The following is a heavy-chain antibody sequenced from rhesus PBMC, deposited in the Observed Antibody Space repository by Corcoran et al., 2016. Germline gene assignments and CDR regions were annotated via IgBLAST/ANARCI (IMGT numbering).Heavy chain of an antibody. D-gene: IGHD5-42*01. J-gene: IGHJ4*01. V-gene: IGHV4-122*02. CDR2: ITYSGST. CDR1: GYSLSSCFY. Sequence: QVQLQASGPGLVKPSETLSLPCAFSGYSLSSCFYSSWIRHPPGKGLEWIGYITYSGSTSYNPSLKGRVTISRDTSKNQFSLKLSSVTAADMAVYYCARGYSGYSPNWGQGVLVTVSS. CDR3: ARGYSGYSPN.